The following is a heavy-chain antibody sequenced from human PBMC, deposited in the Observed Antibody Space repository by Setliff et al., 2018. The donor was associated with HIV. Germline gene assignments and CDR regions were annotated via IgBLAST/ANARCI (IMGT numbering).Heavy chain of an antibody. J-gene: IGHJ4*02. CDR2: IYYSGST. D-gene: IGHD6-19*01. CDR1: GGSISSHY. V-gene: IGHV4-59*11. CDR3: ASMERGSGFSNGNYFDY. Sequence: SETLSLTCTVSGGSISSHYWSWIRQPPGKGLEWIGSIYYSGSTNYNPSLKSRVTISVDTSKNQFSLKLSSVTAADTAVYYCASMERGSGFSNGNYFDYWGQGTLVTVSS.